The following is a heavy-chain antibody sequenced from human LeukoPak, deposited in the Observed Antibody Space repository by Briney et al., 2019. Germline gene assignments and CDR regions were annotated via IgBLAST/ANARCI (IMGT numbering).Heavy chain of an antibody. CDR2: ISAYNGNT. J-gene: IGHJ3*02. CDR1: GYTFTSYG. D-gene: IGHD2-15*01. Sequence: GASVTVSCKASGYTFTSYGISWVRQAPGQGLEWMGWISAYNGNTNYAQKLQGRVTMTTDTSTSTAYMELRSLRSDDTAVYYCASGMVAATDDAFDIWGQGTMVTVSS. V-gene: IGHV1-18*01. CDR3: ASGMVAATDDAFDI.